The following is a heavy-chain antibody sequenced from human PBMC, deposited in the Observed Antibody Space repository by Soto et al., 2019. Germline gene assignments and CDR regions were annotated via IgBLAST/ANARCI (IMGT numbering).Heavy chain of an antibody. D-gene: IGHD1-26*01. CDR1: GGTFSSYT. V-gene: IGHV1-69*02. CDR2: IIPILGIA. CDR3: ARGRGPPKFPASRYYYYGMDV. J-gene: IGHJ6*02. Sequence: GASVKVSCKASGGTFSSYTISWVRQAPGQGLEWMGRIIPILGIANYAQKFQGRVTITADKSTSTAYMELSSLRSEDTAVYYCARGRGPPKFPASRYYYYGMDVWGQGTTVTVSS.